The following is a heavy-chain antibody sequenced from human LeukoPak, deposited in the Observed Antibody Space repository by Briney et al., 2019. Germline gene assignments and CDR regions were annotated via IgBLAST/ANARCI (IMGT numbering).Heavy chain of an antibody. CDR2: IKQDGSEK. Sequence: GRSLRLSCAASGFIFSGYWMTWVRQAPGKGLEWVANIKQDGSEKYYVDSVKGRFTISRDNAKNSLYLQMNSLRAGDTAVYYCARGSGYDYAGFDYWGQGTLVAVSS. V-gene: IGHV3-7*05. CDR3: ARGSGYDYAGFDY. J-gene: IGHJ4*02. CDR1: GFIFSGYW. D-gene: IGHD5-12*01.